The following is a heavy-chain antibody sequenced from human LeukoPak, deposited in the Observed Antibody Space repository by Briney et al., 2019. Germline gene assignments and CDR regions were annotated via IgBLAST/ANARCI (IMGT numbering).Heavy chain of an antibody. J-gene: IGHJ4*02. CDR3: AKDISSSTSWYATDY. D-gene: IGHD2-2*01. CDR2: IRWNSGSI. V-gene: IGHV3-9*01. CDR1: GFTFADYA. Sequence: GGPLRLSCAASGFTFADYAMHWVRQAPGKGMEWVSGIRWNSGSIGYADSVKGRFTISRDNAKNSLYLQMNSLRAEDTALYYCAKDISSSTSWYATDYWGQGTLVTVSS.